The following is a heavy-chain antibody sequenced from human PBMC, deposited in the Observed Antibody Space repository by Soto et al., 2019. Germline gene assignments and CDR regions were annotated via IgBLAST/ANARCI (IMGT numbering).Heavy chain of an antibody. CDR1: GGSVSSGAYY. CDR2: MYHSGST. V-gene: IGHV4-61*08. D-gene: IGHD5-12*01. J-gene: IGHJ4*02. CDR3: ARDWDSGYDLVY. Sequence: SLTCTVSGGSVSSGAYYWSWIRQPPGKGLESIGYMYHSGSTNYNPSLKSRVTISVDTSKNQFSLKLSSVTAADTAIYFCARDWDSGYDLVYWGQGTLVTVSS.